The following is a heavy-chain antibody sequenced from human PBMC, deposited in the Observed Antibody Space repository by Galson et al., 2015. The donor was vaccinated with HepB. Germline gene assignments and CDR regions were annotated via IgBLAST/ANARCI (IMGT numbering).Heavy chain of an antibody. V-gene: IGHV6-1*01. J-gene: IGHJ6*02. Sequence: CAISGDSVSTDSATWNWIRQSPSRGLEWLGRTYYRSKWNIDYAVSVKSRIVINPDTSKNQFSLKLSSVTAADTAVYYCATLGYCSSTSCPYYYGMDVWGQGTTVTVPS. D-gene: IGHD2-2*01. CDR3: ATLGYCSSTSCPYYYGMDV. CDR2: TYYRSKWNI. CDR1: GDSVSTDSAT.